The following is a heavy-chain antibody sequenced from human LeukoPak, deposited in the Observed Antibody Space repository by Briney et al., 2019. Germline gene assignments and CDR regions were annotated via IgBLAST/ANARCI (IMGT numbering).Heavy chain of an antibody. D-gene: IGHD3-10*01. J-gene: IGHJ3*02. CDR2: IYPGDSDT. CDR1: GYTFSNQW. V-gene: IGHV5-51*01. CDR3: ARTGYHYGSGSHYAFDI. Sequence: GESLEISCEASGYTFSNQWIGWVRQMPGKGLAWMGIIYPGDSDTRYNPSFRGQVTISVDKSITTTYLQWSSLKASDTAMYYCARTGYHYGSGSHYAFDIWGQGTMVTVSS.